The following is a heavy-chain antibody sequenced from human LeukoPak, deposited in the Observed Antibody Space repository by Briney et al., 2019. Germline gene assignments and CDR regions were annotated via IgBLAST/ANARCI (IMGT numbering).Heavy chain of an antibody. CDR3: AKARLGYCSGGSCPLWFDP. J-gene: IGHJ5*02. D-gene: IGHD2-15*01. CDR1: GFTFSSYE. CDR2: ISSSGSTI. Sequence: GGSLRLSCAASGFTFSSYEMNWVRQAPGKGLEWVSYISSSGSTIYYADSVKGRFTISRDNSKNTLYLQMNSLRPEDTAVYSCAKARLGYCSGGSCPLWFDPWGQGTLVTVSS. V-gene: IGHV3-48*03.